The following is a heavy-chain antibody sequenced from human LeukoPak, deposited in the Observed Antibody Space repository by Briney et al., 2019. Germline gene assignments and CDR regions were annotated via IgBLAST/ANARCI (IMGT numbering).Heavy chain of an antibody. J-gene: IGHJ4*02. Sequence: PGGSLRLSCAASGFTFSSYAMSWVRQAPGKGLEWVSSISSSSSYIYYADSVKGRFTISRDNAKNSLYLQMNSLRAEDTAVYYCARVEAGISSGGYAIDYWGQGTLVTVSS. D-gene: IGHD5-12*01. V-gene: IGHV3-21*01. CDR1: GFTFSSYA. CDR3: ARVEAGISSGGYAIDY. CDR2: ISSSSSYI.